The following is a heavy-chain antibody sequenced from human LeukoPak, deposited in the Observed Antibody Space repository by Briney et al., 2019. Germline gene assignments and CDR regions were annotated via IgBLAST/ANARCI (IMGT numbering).Heavy chain of an antibody. J-gene: IGHJ4*02. CDR1: GFTFSSYS. CDR2: ISSSSSYI. V-gene: IGHV3-21*01. D-gene: IGHD2-15*01. Sequence: GGSLRLSCAASGFTFSSYSMNWVRQAPGKGLEWVSSISSSSSYIFYADSVKGRFTISRDNAKNSLYLQMNSLRAEDTAVYYCARDQGPIDCSGGSSYGRGGDYWGQGTLVTVSS. CDR3: ARDQGPIDCSGGSSYGRGGDY.